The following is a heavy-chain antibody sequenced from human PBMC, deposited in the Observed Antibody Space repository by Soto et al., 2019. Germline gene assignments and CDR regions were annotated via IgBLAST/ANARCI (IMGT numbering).Heavy chain of an antibody. D-gene: IGHD3-22*01. CDR3: ARGGKFYYDSSDYYYGYFDY. CDR1: GYTFTSYG. Sequence: QVQLVQSGAEVKEPGASVKVSCKASGYTFTSYGISWVRQAPGQGLEWMGWISAYNVNTNYSQKLQDRVTMTTDTSTSTAYMELRSLRSDDTAVYYCARGGKFYYDSSDYYYGYFDYWGQGTLVTVSS. V-gene: IGHV1-18*01. CDR2: ISAYNVNT. J-gene: IGHJ4*02.